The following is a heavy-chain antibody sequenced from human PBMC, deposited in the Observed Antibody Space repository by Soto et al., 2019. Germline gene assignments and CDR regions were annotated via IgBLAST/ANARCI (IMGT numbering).Heavy chain of an antibody. CDR3: ARIVVPVFSDAFDL. V-gene: IGHV3-23*01. CDR1: GFSFRAYA. D-gene: IGHD2-15*01. CDR2: ISHNGGST. J-gene: IGHJ3*01. Sequence: GGYLRLSCTASGFSFRAYAMTWVRQAPGKGLEWLSAISHNGGSTYYADSVQGRFTISRDNSLNTLYLQLTSLRDADTALYYCARIVVPVFSDAFDLWGQGTLVTVSS.